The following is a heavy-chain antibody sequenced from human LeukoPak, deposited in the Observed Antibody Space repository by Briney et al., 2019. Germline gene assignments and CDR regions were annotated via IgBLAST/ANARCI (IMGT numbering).Heavy chain of an antibody. D-gene: IGHD5-12*01. CDR2: ISSSSSYI. CDR1: GFTFSSYS. CDR3: ARGQYSGPDITSNWFDP. J-gene: IGHJ5*02. V-gene: IGHV3-21*01. Sequence: GGSLRLSCAASGFTFSSYSMNWVRQAPGKGLEWVSSISSSSSYIYYADSVKGRFTISRDNAKNSLYLQMNSLRAEDTAVYYCARGQYSGPDITSNWFDPWGQGTLVTVSS.